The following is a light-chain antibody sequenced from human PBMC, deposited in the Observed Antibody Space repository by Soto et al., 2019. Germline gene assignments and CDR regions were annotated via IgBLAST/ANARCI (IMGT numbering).Light chain of an antibody. Sequence: IVMTQSPDSLVVSLGERATINCKSNQSVLYSSNNKNYLAWYQQKPGQPPKLLIYWASTRESGVPDRFNGSGSGTDFTLTISCLQAEDGEVDSCQQYYTTPRTFGQGPKVEI. CDR2: WAS. J-gene: IGKJ1*01. CDR1: QSVLYSSNNKNY. CDR3: QQYYTTPRT. V-gene: IGKV4-1*01.